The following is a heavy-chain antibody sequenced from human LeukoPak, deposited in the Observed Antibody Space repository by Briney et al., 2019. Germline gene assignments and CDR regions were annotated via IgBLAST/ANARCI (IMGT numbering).Heavy chain of an antibody. J-gene: IGHJ4*02. V-gene: IGHV3-23*01. CDR2: ITGGGSGI. Sequence: GGSLRLSCAATGFTFSNYAMSWVRQAPGKGLEWVSAITGGGSGIYYADSMKSRFTISRDNSKNTLYLQINSLRAEDTAVYYCAKWGDYDVLTGYYVSDYWGQGTLVTVSS. CDR1: GFTFSNYA. CDR3: AKWGDYDVLTGYYVSDY. D-gene: IGHD3-9*01.